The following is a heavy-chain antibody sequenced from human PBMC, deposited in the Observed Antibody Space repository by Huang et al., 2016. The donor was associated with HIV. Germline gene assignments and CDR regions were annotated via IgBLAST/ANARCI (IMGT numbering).Heavy chain of an antibody. CDR2: IGTAGDT. J-gene: IGHJ4*02. V-gene: IGHV3-13*01. CDR1: GFIFSSYD. Sequence: EVQLVESGGGLVQPGGSLRLSCAASGFIFSSYDMQWGRQVTGKGREWVSSIGTAGDTYYPGSVKGRFTISRDNAKNSLYLQMNSLRAGDTAMYYCARVRDYGDYSCDHWGQGTLVTVSP. D-gene: IGHD4-17*01. CDR3: ARVRDYGDYSCDH.